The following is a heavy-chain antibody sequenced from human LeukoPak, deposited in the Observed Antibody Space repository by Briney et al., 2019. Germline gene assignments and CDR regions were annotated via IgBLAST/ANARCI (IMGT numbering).Heavy chain of an antibody. CDR1: GFTFSSYG. D-gene: IGHD5-18*01. CDR3: AKDLESGYSYGQDY. CDR2: ISYDGSNK. J-gene: IGHJ4*02. Sequence: GGSLRLSCAASGFTFSSYGMHWVRQAPGKGLEWVAVISYDGSNKYYADSVEGRFTISRDNSKHTLYLQMNSLRAEDTAVYYCAKDLESGYSYGQDYWGQGTLVTVSS. V-gene: IGHV3-30*18.